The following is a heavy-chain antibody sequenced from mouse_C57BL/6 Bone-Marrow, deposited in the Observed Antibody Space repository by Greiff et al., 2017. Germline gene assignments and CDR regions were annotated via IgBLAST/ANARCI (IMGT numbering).Heavy chain of an antibody. V-gene: IGHV1-50*01. Sequence: QVQLQQPGAELVKPGASVKLSCKASGYTFTSYWMQWVKQRPGQGLEWIGEIDPSDSSTNYNQKFKGKATLTVDTSSSAAYMQLSSLTSEDSAVYYCARQLRPYYYAMDYWGQGTSVTVSS. CDR3: ARQLRPYYYAMDY. CDR1: GYTFTSYW. D-gene: IGHD3-2*02. CDR2: IDPSDSST. J-gene: IGHJ4*01.